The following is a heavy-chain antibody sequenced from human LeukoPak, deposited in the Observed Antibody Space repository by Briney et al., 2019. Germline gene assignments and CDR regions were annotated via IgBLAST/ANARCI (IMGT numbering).Heavy chain of an antibody. CDR1: GFTFSSYR. V-gene: IGHV3-21*01. J-gene: IGHJ6*02. Sequence: KPGGSLRLSCAASGFTFSSYRMTWVRQAPGKGLEWVSSISSSSSYIYYADSVKGRFTISRDNAKNSLYLQMNSLRAEDTAVYYCARDRGYCSSTSCYQLAYYYYYGMDVWGQGTTVTVSS. D-gene: IGHD2-2*01. CDR2: ISSSSSYI. CDR3: ARDRGYCSSTSCYQLAYYYYYGMDV.